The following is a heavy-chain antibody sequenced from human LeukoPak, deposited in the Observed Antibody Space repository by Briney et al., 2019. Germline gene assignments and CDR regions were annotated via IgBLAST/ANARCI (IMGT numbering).Heavy chain of an antibody. D-gene: IGHD5-18*01. CDR3: ARSTGKHGYSYGYGGHFDY. Sequence: GGSLRLSSAASGFTFSSYWMHWVRQAPGKGLVWVSRINSDGSSTSYADSVKGRFTISRDNAKNTLYLQMNSLRAEDTAVYYCARSTGKHGYSYGYGGHFDYWGQGTLVTVSS. J-gene: IGHJ4*02. CDR2: INSDGSST. V-gene: IGHV3-74*01. CDR1: GFTFSSYW.